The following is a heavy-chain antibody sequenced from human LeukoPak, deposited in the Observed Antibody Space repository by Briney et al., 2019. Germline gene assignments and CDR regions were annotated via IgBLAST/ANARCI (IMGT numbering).Heavy chain of an antibody. CDR1: GYTFTSYG. J-gene: IGHJ4*02. D-gene: IGHD3-22*01. CDR3: ARAGLYYYDSSGYSSFDY. Sequence: ASVKVSCKASGYTFTSYGISWVRQAPGQGLEWMGWISAYNGNTNYAQKLQGRVTMTTDTSTSTAYMELRSLRSDDTAVYYCARAGLYYYDSSGYSSFDYLGQGTLVTVSS. CDR2: ISAYNGNT. V-gene: IGHV1-18*01.